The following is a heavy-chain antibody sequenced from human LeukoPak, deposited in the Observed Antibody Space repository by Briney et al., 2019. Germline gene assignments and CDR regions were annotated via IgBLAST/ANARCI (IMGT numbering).Heavy chain of an antibody. J-gene: IGHJ5*02. CDR1: GFTFSSYA. CDR3: ARVMTGEWNWFDP. D-gene: IGHD7-27*01. CDR2: ISGSGGST. V-gene: IGHV3-23*01. Sequence: GGSLRLSCAASGFTFSSYAMSWVRQAPGKGLEWVSAISGSGGSTYYADSVKGRFTISRDSSKNTLYLQMNSLRAEDTAVYFCARVMTGEWNWFDPWGQGTLVTVSS.